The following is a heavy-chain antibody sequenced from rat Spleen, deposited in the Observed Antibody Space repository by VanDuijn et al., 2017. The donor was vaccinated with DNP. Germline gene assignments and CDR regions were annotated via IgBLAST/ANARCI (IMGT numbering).Heavy chain of an antibody. CDR1: GFTFSSYW. D-gene: IGHD1-12*01. Sequence: EVQLVESGGGLVQPGRSLKLSCVASGFTFSSYWMFWVRQAPGKGLEWVASITSSGGYIYYPDSVKGRFTISRDNGKSILHRRRDSLGSEDTATYYCSTLNFYASLSEYFDYWSQGVMVTVSS. J-gene: IGHJ2*01. CDR3: STLNFYASLSEYFDY. V-gene: IGHV5-31*01. CDR2: ITSSGGYI.